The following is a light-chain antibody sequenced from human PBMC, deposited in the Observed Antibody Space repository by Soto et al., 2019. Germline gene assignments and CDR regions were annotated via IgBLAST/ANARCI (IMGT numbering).Light chain of an antibody. V-gene: IGLV2-14*01. CDR2: DVS. CDR1: SSDVGGYDY. CDR3: SSYSSRSTL. Sequence: QSALTQPASVSGSPGQSITISCTGSSSDVGGYDYVSWYQQHPGKAPKLMIYDVSNRPSGVSNRFSGSKSANTASLTISGLQAEDEADYYCSSYSSRSTLFGGGTKLTVL. J-gene: IGLJ2*01.